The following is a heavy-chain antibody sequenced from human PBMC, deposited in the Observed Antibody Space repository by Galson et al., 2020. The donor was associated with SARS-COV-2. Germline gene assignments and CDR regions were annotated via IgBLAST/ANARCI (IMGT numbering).Heavy chain of an antibody. Sequence: SETLSLTCSVSGGSMRSSSYYWAWIRQPPGKGLEWIGSTYYSGTTYYNPSLKSRITISADTSKNQFSPRLTSVTAADTATYYCAKDESLRGGNSGIDYWGQGVLVTVSS. D-gene: IGHD2-21*02. CDR1: GGSMRSSSYY. J-gene: IGHJ4*02. CDR2: TYYSGTT. CDR3: AKDESLRGGNSGIDY. V-gene: IGHV4-39*07.